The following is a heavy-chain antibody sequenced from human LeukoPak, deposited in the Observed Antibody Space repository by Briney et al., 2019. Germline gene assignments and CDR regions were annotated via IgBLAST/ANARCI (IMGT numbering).Heavy chain of an antibody. CDR2: ISGGSGFT. CDR1: DFTTSSYF. Sequence: GGPLRLSCGASDFTTSSYFMNLLRQPPGKGLELGSSISGGSGFTNYADSVRGRFTISRDNAKNSLYLQMNSLSAEDTAVYYCARQFGATPDHYYYMDVWGKGTMVTVSS. J-gene: IGHJ6*03. V-gene: IGHV3-21*06. D-gene: IGHD1-26*01. CDR3: ARQFGATPDHYYYMDV.